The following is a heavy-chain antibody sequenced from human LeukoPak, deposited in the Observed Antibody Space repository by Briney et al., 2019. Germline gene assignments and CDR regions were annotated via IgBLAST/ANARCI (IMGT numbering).Heavy chain of an antibody. Sequence: ASVKVSCKASGGTFSSYAISWVRQAPGQGLEWMGGIIPIFGTANYAQKFQGRVTITTDESTSTAYMELSSLGSEDTAVYYCASPPRASVLGTFDYWGQGTLVTVSS. CDR3: ASPPRASVLGTFDY. J-gene: IGHJ4*02. CDR2: IIPIFGTA. V-gene: IGHV1-69*05. CDR1: GGTFSSYA.